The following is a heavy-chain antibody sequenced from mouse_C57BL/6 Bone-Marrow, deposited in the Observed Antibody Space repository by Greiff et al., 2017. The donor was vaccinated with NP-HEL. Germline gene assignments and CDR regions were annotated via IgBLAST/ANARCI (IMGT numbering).Heavy chain of an antibody. V-gene: IGHV1-80*01. CDR2: IYPGDGDT. Sequence: QVHVKQSGAELVKPGASVKISCKASGYAFSSYWMNRVKQRPGKGLEWIGQIYPGDGDTNYNGKFKGKATLTADKSSSTAYMQLSSLTSEDSAVYFCARWIPNYYFDYWGQGTTLTVSS. D-gene: IGHD5-1-1*01. CDR1: GYAFSSYW. J-gene: IGHJ2*01. CDR3: ARWIPNYYFDY.